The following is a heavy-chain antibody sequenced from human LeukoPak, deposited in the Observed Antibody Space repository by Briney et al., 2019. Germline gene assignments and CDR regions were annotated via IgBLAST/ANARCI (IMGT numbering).Heavy chain of an antibody. CDR2: MSGGGDST. D-gene: IGHD3-10*01. V-gene: IGHV3-23*01. CDR3: AKGSGSYRPYYFDY. Sequence: PGGSLRLSCAGSGFTFSGYVMSWARQAPGKGLEWVSAMSGGGDSTYDADSVKGRFTISRDNSKNTLYLQMNSLRAEDTAVYYCAKGSGSYRPYYFDYWGQGTLVIVSS. CDR1: GFTFSGYV. J-gene: IGHJ4*02.